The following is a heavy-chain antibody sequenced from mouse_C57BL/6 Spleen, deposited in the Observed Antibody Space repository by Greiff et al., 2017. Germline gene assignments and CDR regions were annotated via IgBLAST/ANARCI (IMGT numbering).Heavy chain of an antibody. CDR1: GYTFTSYW. D-gene: IGHD4-1*01. V-gene: IGHV1-69*01. CDR3: ARTGTSVWYFDV. Sequence: QVQLKQPGAELVMPGASVKLSCKASGYTFTSYWMHWVKQRPGQGLEWIGEIDPSDSYTNYNQKFKGKSTLTVDKSSSTAYMQLSSLTSEDSAVYYCARTGTSVWYFDVWGTGTTVTVSS. J-gene: IGHJ1*03. CDR2: IDPSDSYT.